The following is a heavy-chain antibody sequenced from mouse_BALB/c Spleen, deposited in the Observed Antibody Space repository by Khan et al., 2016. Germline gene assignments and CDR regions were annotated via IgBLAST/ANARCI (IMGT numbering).Heavy chain of an antibody. Sequence: QIQLVQSGPELKKPGETVKISCKASGYTFTDYSMHWVKQAPGKGLKWMGWINTETGEPTYADDFKGRFAFSLETSASTAYLQINNLKKEDTATYDCARGYYRDESYWGQGTTLTVSS. V-gene: IGHV9-2-1*01. D-gene: IGHD2-14*01. CDR1: GYTFTDYS. J-gene: IGHJ2*01. CDR2: INTETGEP. CDR3: ARGYYRDESY.